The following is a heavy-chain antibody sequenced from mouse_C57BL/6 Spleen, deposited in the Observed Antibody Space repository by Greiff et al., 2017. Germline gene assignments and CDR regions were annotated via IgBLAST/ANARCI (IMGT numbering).Heavy chain of an antibody. Sequence: QVQLQQPGAELVMPGASVKLSCKASGYTFTSYWMHWVKQRPGQGLEWIGEIDPSDSYTNYNQKFKGKSTLTVDKSSRTAYMQLSSLTSEDSAVYYCARKVAGDFDYWGQGTTLTVSS. J-gene: IGHJ2*01. CDR2: IDPSDSYT. V-gene: IGHV1-69*01. D-gene: IGHD1-1*01. CDR3: ARKVAGDFDY. CDR1: GYTFTSYW.